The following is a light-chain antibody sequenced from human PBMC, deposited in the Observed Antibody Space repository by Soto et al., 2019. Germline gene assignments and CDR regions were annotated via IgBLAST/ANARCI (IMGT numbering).Light chain of an antibody. CDR2: NNL. CDR3: QSFDSSLRVYV. CDR1: SSNFGAGYE. Sequence: QSVLTQPPSVSGAPGQRVTISCTGSSSNFGAGYEVHWYKQVPGAAPTLVIFNNLNRPSGVPERFSGSKPGTSASLVISGLQAEDEADYYCQSFDSSLRVYVFGSGTKLTVL. V-gene: IGLV1-40*01. J-gene: IGLJ1*01.